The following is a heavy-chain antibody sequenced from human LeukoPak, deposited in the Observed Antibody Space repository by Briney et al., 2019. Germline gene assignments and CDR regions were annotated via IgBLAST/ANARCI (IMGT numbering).Heavy chain of an antibody. D-gene: IGHD6-19*01. V-gene: IGHV3-23*01. CDR1: GFTFSSYA. Sequence: GGSLRLSCAASGFTFSSYAMSWVRQAPGKGLEWVAAISGGGGSTYYADSVKGRFTISRDNSKNTLYLQMNSLRAEDTAVYYCAKVQAAVAAYYFDFWGQGTLVTVSS. CDR3: AKVQAAVAAYYFDF. CDR2: ISGGGGST. J-gene: IGHJ4*02.